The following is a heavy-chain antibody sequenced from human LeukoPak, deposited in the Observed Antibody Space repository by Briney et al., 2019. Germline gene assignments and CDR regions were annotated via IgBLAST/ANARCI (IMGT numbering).Heavy chain of an antibody. J-gene: IGHJ4*02. CDR1: GGSINSYY. CDR3: TRRCKDAYTLYYFDY. CDR2: MYNSGGS. V-gene: IGHV4-59*01. Sequence: SETLSLTCTVSGGSINSYYWSWIRQPPGKGLEWIGHMYNSGGSNYNPSLTSRVTISVDTAKTQFSLKLSSVTAADTAVYYCTRRCKDAYTLYYFDYWGQGTLVTVSS. D-gene: IGHD5-24*01.